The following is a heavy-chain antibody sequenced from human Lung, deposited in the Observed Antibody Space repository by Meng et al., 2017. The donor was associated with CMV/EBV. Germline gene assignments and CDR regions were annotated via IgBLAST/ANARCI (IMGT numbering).Heavy chain of an antibody. CDR3: AKDYRGAPQAVTGAVFDF. D-gene: IGHD6-19*01. Sequence: FIFDDKGTHWRSQAPGKGLVGVGVSSHDGTSKYYAEAVKSRFTVSRDRSNDTVYLQMNNLRNEDTAFYYCAKDYRGAPQAVTGAVFDFWGQGALVTVSS. J-gene: IGHJ4*02. CDR1: FIFDDKG. V-gene: IGHV3-30*18. CDR2: SSHDGTSK.